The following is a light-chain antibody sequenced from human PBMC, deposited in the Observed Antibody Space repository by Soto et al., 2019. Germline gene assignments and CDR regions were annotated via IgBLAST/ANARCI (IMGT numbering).Light chain of an antibody. CDR2: GDD. J-gene: IGLJ3*02. Sequence: QSVLTQPPSASGTPGQRVIISCSGSNSNIGANTVNWYHHLPGAAPKLLTYGDDQRPAGVPDRISASKSGTSASLAITGLQPEDEADFYCAVWDNRRNGWVFGGGTKVTVL. V-gene: IGLV1-44*01. CDR1: NSNIGANT. CDR3: AVWDNRRNGWV.